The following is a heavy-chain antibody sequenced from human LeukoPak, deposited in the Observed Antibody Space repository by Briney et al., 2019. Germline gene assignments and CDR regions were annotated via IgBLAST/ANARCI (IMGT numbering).Heavy chain of an antibody. CDR2: ISGSGGST. V-gene: IGHV3-23*01. D-gene: IGHD2/OR15-2a*01. J-gene: IGHJ5*02. CDR3: AKSTSFYLDP. Sequence: PGGSLRLSCAASGFTFSSYAMSWVRQAPGKGLEWVSAISGSGGSTYYADSVKGRFTISRDNSKSTLYVQMNSLRAEDTAVYYCAKSTSFYLDPWGQGTLVTVSS. CDR1: GFTFSSYA.